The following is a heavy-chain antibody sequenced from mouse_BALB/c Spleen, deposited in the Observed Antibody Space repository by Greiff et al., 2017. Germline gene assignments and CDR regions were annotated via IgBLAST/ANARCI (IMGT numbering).Heavy chain of an antibody. CDR2: IYPGNSDT. J-gene: IGHJ1*01. Sequence: VQLQQSGTVLARPGASVKMSCKASGYTFTSYWMHWVKQRPGQGLEWIGAIYPGNSDTSYNQKFKGKAKLTAVTSTSTAYMELSSLTNEDSAVYYCTRWEGDWYFDVWGAGTTVTVSS. CDR3: TRWEGDWYFDV. D-gene: IGHD4-1*01. V-gene: IGHV1-5*01. CDR1: GYTFTSYW.